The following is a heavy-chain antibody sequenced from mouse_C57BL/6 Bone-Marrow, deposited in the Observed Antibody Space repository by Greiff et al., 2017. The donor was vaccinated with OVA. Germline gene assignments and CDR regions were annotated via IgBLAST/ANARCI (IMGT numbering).Heavy chain of an antibody. V-gene: IGHV14-4*01. D-gene: IGHD4-1*01. J-gene: IGHJ2*01. CDR1: GFNIKDDY. CDR2: IDPENGDT. CDR3: TTAWDYFDY. Sequence: VQLQQPGAELVKPGASVKLSCTASGFNIKDDYMHWVKQRPEQGLEWIGWIDPENGDTEYASKFQGKATITADTSSNTAYLQLSSLTSEDTAVYYCTTAWDYFDYWGQGTTLTVSS.